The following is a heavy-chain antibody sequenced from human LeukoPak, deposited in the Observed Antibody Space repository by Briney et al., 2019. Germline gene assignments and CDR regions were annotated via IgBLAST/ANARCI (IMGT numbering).Heavy chain of an antibody. CDR2: IHYDGNKK. CDR1: GFTFRNFG. CDR3: ARILGSGYSAEF. D-gene: IGHD3-22*01. V-gene: IGHV3-33*01. Sequence: GRSLRLSCEASGFTFRNFGMHWVRQAQGKGLEWVAVIHYDGNKKNYADYVKGRFTISKDNSKNTLYMQMNSLRAEDTAVYYCARILGSGYSAEFWGQGTLVTVSS. J-gene: IGHJ4*02.